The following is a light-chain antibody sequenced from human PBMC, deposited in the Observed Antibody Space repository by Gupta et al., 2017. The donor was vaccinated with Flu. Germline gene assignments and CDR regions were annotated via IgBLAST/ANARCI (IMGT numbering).Light chain of an antibody. CDR1: QSVSSN. Sequence: EIVMTQSPTTLSVSPGARATLSCKASQSVSSNLAWYQQKPGQGPRPLIYGASTRATGIPARFSGSGSGTEFTLTISSLQSEDFAVYYCQQYNNWPPRITFGGGTKVEIK. V-gene: IGKV3D-15*01. J-gene: IGKJ4*01. CDR2: GAS. CDR3: QQYNNWPPRIT.